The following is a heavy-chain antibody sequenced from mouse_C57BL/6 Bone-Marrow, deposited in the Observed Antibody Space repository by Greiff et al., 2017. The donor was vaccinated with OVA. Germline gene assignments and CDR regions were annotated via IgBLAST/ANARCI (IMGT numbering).Heavy chain of an antibody. CDR3: ARKGRQLRLRDYFDY. Sequence: QVQLQQSGAELARPGASVKLSCKASGYTFTSYGISWVKQRTGQGLEWIGEIYPRSGNTYYNEKFKGKATLTADKSSSTAYMELRSLTSEDSAVYFCARKGRQLRLRDYFDYWGQGTTLTVSS. J-gene: IGHJ2*01. CDR2: IYPRSGNT. CDR1: GYTFTSYG. V-gene: IGHV1-81*01. D-gene: IGHD3-2*02.